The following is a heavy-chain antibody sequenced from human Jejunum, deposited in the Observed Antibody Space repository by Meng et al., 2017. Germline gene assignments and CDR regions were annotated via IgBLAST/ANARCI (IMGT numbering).Heavy chain of an antibody. CDR3: ARGSHESAAQPLLYALPY. Sequence: GESLKISCVGSGFDFSSYNMNWVRQAPGKGLEWVSSIHSSSSYIYYADSLRGRFTITRDNAKNTLYLQINSLRVEDTAIYYCARGSHESAAQPLLYALPYWGRGTLVTVSS. V-gene: IGHV3-21*01. CDR1: GFDFSSYN. CDR2: IHSSSSYI. D-gene: IGHD2-2*02. J-gene: IGHJ4*02.